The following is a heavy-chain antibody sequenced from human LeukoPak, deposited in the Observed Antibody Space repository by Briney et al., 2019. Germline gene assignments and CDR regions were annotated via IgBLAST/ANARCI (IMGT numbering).Heavy chain of an antibody. J-gene: IGHJ4*02. D-gene: IGHD3-22*01. CDR3: ARMAQYYYDSSGYPFDH. CDR2: INTNTGNP. Sequence: ASVKVSCKASGYTFTSYAMNWVRQAPGQGLEWMGWINTNTGNPTYAQGFTGRFVFSLDTSVSTAYLQISSLKAEDTAVYYCARMAQYYYDSSGYPFDHWGQGTLVTVSS. V-gene: IGHV7-4-1*02. CDR1: GYTFTSYA.